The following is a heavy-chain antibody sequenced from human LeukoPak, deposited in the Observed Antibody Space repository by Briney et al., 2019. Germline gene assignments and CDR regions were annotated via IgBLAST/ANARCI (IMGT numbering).Heavy chain of an antibody. CDR1: GYTFTGYY. CDR2: INPNSGGT. CDR3: ARRYCTNGVCYTADY. J-gene: IGHJ4*02. V-gene: IGHV1-2*02. D-gene: IGHD2-8*01. Sequence: ASVKVSCKASGYTFTGYYMYWVRQAPGQGLEWMGWINPNSGGTNYAQKFQGRVTMTRDTSISTAYMELSRLRSDDTAVYYCARRYCTNGVCYTADYWGQGTLVTVSS.